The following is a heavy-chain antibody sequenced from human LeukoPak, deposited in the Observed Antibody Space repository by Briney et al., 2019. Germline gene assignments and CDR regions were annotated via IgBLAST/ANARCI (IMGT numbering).Heavy chain of an antibody. CDR1: GFTFSSYG. J-gene: IGHJ4*02. CDR2: IWYDGNNK. CDR3: AKTPEWELPIDY. D-gene: IGHD1-26*01. Sequence: GRSLRLSCAASGFTFSSYGMHWVRQAPGKGLEWVAVIWYDGNNKYYADSVKGRFTISRDNSKNTLYLQMNSLRAEDTAVYYCAKTPEWELPIDYWGQGTLVTVSS. V-gene: IGHV3-33*06.